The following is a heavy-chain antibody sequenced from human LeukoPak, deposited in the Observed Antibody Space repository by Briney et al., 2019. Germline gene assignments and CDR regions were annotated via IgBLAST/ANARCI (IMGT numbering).Heavy chain of an antibody. J-gene: IGHJ4*02. CDR2: ISWDGGSS. CDR1: GFTFDDYA. Sequence: GGSLRLSCAASGFTFDDYAMHWVRQAPGKGLEWVSLISWDGGSSYYADSVEGRFTISRDNSKNSLYLQMNSLRAEDTALYYCAKDSVAVTGTGNIDYWGQGTLVTVSS. CDR3: AKDSVAVTGTGNIDY. V-gene: IGHV3-43D*03. D-gene: IGHD6-19*01.